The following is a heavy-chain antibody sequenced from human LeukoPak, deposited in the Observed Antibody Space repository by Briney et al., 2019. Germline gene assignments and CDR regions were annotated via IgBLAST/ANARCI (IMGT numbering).Heavy chain of an antibody. CDR1: GFSISDHH. CDR3: ARSGGPGTNFQLRYIWFDP. CDR2: ITTISHYI. Sequence: GGSLRLSRAASGFSISDHHMNWVRQAPGKGLEWLSSITTISHYIYYAGSVRGRFTISRDNAKNSLYLQMNSLRGEDTAVYYCARSGGPGTNFQLRYIWFDPWGQGTLVTVSS. J-gene: IGHJ5*02. D-gene: IGHD2-15*01. V-gene: IGHV3-21*01.